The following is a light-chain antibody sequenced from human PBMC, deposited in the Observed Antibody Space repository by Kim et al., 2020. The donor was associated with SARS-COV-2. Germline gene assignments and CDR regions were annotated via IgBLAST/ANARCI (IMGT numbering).Light chain of an antibody. CDR3: QVWDSSSDQRV. CDR1: NIGSKS. CDR2: YDS. V-gene: IGLV3-21*04. Sequence: SYELTQPPSVSVAPGKTARITCGGNNIGSKSVHWYQQKPGQAPVLVIYYDSDRPSGIPERFSGSNSGNTATLTISRVEAGDEADYYWQVWDSSSDQRVFGGGTQLTVL. J-gene: IGLJ3*02.